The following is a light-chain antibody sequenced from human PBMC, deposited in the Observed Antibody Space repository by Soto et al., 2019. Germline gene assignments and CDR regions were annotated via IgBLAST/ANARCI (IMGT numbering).Light chain of an antibody. V-gene: IGLV1-36*01. CDR3: AAWDDSLNAWV. J-gene: IGLJ3*02. CDR2: YDD. Sequence: QSVLTQPPSVSGAPRQRVSISCSGSGSNIGNNPVNWYQQLPGKAPKLLIYYDDLLPSGVSDRFSGSKSGTSASLAISGLQSEDEADYYCAAWDDSLNAWVFGGGTKVTVL. CDR1: GSNIGNNP.